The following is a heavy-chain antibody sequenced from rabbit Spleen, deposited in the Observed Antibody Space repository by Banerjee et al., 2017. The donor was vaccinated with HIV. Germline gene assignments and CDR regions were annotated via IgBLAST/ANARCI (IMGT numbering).Heavy chain of an antibody. J-gene: IGHJ2*01. V-gene: IGHV1S45*01. CDR2: IDTSDGDT. D-gene: IGHD1-1*01. Sequence: LEESGGGLVKPGGTLTLTCTASGFSFSSNWICWVRQAPGKGLEWIACIDTSDGDTDYANWPKGRFTISKTSSTTVTLQMTSLTAADTAIYFCARNYVNAFDPWGPGTLVTVS. CDR3: ARNYVNAFDP. CDR1: GFSFSSNW.